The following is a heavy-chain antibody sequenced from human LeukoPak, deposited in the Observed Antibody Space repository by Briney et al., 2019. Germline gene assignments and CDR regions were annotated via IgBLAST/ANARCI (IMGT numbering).Heavy chain of an antibody. J-gene: IGHJ4*02. D-gene: IGHD2-2*01. Sequence: GSLRLSCAASGFTFNNYNMNWVRQAPGKGLEWISYISSSSSTIYYADSVEGRFTISRDNAKNSLYLRMNSLRAEDTAIYYCARHEVVPAAPDYWGQGTLVTVSS. CDR2: ISSSSSTI. CDR1: GFTFNNYN. V-gene: IGHV3-48*01. CDR3: ARHEVVPAAPDY.